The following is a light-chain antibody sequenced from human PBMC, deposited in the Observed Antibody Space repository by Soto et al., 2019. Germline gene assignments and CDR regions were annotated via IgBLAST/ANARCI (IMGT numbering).Light chain of an antibody. J-gene: IGKJ1*01. CDR3: QQYNNWWT. V-gene: IGKV3-15*01. CDR1: QSVSNN. Sequence: EVVMTQSPATLSVSPGERATLSCRASQSVSNNLAWFQQKPGQAPRLLIYHASTRATGIPARFSGSGSGTEFTLIISSLQSEDFAVYYCQQYNNWWTFGQGTKVDSK. CDR2: HAS.